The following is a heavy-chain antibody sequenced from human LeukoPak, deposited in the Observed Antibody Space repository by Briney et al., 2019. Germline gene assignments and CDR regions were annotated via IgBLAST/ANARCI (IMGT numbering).Heavy chain of an antibody. D-gene: IGHD1-1*01. CDR3: ARDNTGPGHDYFDY. Sequence: GGSLRLSCAASGFTFSHYAMRWVRQAPGKGLEWVSVIYSGGSTYYADSVKGRFTITRDNSKNTLYLQMNSLRAEDTAVYYCARDNTGPGHDYFDYWGQGTLVTVSS. J-gene: IGHJ4*02. CDR2: IYSGGST. V-gene: IGHV3-66*01. CDR1: GFTFSHYA.